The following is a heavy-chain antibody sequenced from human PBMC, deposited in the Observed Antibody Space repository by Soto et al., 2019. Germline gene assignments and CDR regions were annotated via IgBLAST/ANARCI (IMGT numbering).Heavy chain of an antibody. CDR1: GFTFSSYA. Sequence: VQLVESGGGLVQPGGSLRLSCAASGFTFSSYAMHWVRQAPGKGLEYVSAISSNGGSTYYANSVKGRFTISRDNSKNTLYLQMGSLRAEDMAVYYCARDLHPYDYIWGAFDYWGQGTLVTVSS. CDR3: ARDLHPYDYIWGAFDY. J-gene: IGHJ4*02. D-gene: IGHD3-16*01. V-gene: IGHV3-64*01. CDR2: ISSNGGST.